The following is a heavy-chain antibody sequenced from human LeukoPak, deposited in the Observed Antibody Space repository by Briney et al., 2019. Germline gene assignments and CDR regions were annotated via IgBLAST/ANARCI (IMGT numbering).Heavy chain of an antibody. J-gene: IGHJ3*02. D-gene: IGHD1-26*01. V-gene: IGHV3-33*08. Sequence: GGSLRLSCAASGFTFSSYGMRWVRQAPGKGLEWVAVIWYDGSNKYYADSVKGRFTISRDNSKNTLYLQMNSLRAEDTAVYYCARSDRATGAFDIWGQGTMVTVSS. CDR2: IWYDGSNK. CDR3: ARSDRATGAFDI. CDR1: GFTFSSYG.